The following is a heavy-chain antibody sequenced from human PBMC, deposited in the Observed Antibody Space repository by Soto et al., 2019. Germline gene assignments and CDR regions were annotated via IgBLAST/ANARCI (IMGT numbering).Heavy chain of an antibody. D-gene: IGHD6-13*01. CDR1: GYSFTSYW. CDR3: ARLQAAAGDNDLTFDY. V-gene: IGHV5-10-1*01. Sequence: EVQLVQSGAEVKKPGESLRISCKGSGYSFTSYWFSWVRQMPGKGLVWMGRIDPSDSYTNYSPSFQGHVTISADKSISTSYLQWSSLKPSDPAMYYCARLQAAAGDNDLTFDYWGQGTLVTVSS. CDR2: IDPSDSYT. J-gene: IGHJ4*02.